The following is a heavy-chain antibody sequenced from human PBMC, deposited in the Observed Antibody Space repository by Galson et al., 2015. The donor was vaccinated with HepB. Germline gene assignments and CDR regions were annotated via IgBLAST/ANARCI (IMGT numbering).Heavy chain of an antibody. J-gene: IGHJ4*02. Sequence: PALVKPTQTLTLTCTFSGFSFSTTEVGVGWIRQPPRKALEWLALIYWDDDKRYSPSLRSRLTITKDTSKNQVVLKMTYMNSVDTATYYCARRLRFQGFDYWGRGTLVTVSS. CDR3: ARRLRFQGFDY. D-gene: IGHD4-17*01. CDR2: IYWDDDK. V-gene: IGHV2-5*02. CDR1: GFSFSTTEVG.